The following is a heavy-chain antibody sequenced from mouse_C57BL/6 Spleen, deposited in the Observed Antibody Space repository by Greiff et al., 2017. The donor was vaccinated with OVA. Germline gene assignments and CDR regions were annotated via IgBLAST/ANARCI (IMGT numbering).Heavy chain of an antibody. J-gene: IGHJ4*01. Sequence: EVHLVESGGGLVKPGGSLKLSCAASGFTFSSYAMSWVRQTPEKRLEWVATISDGGSYTYYPDNVKGRFTISRDNAKNNLYLQMSHLKSEDTAMYYCARDERAMDYWGQGTSVTVSS. V-gene: IGHV5-4*01. CDR1: GFTFSSYA. D-gene: IGHD3-3*01. CDR3: ARDERAMDY. CDR2: ISDGGSYT.